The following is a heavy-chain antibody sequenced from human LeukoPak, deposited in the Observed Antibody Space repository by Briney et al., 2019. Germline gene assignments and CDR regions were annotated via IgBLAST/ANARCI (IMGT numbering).Heavy chain of an antibody. Sequence: SETLSLTCTVSGGSISSYYWSWIRQPAGKGLEWIGRIYTSGSTNYNPSLKGRVTMSVDTSKNQFSLKLSSVTAADTAVYYCARDSSGEQQLDTFDPWGQGTLVTVSS. CDR3: ARDSSGEQQLDTFDP. CDR2: IYTSGST. CDR1: GGSISSYY. V-gene: IGHV4-4*07. D-gene: IGHD6-13*01. J-gene: IGHJ5*02.